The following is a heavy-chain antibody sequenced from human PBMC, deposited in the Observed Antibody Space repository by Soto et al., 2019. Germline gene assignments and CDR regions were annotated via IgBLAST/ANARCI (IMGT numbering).Heavy chain of an antibody. J-gene: IGHJ4*02. V-gene: IGHV4-30-2*01. Sequence: PSETLSLTCAVSGVSITTNGYSWSWIRQPPGKGLEWIGYIYPSGTIFYNPSLNSRVTISADTSNNQFSLKLTSVTAADTAVYFCATYTAFAKYHFDYWGRGTLVTAPQ. CDR1: GVSITTNGYS. CDR2: IYPSGTI. D-gene: IGHD3-16*01. CDR3: ATYTAFAKYHFDY.